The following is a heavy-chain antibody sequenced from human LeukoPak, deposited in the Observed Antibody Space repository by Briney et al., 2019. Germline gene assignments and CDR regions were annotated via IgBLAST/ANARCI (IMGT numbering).Heavy chain of an antibody. CDR2: IYTSGST. CDR1: GGSISSYY. CDR3: AREGCTVTTGFDY. Sequence: PSETLSLTRTVSGGSISSYYWSWIRQPAGQGLEWIGRIYTSGSTNYNPSLKSRVTMSVDTSKNQFSLKLGSGTAADTAVYYCAREGCTVTTGFDYWGQGTLVTVSS. D-gene: IGHD4-17*01. V-gene: IGHV4-4*07. J-gene: IGHJ4*02.